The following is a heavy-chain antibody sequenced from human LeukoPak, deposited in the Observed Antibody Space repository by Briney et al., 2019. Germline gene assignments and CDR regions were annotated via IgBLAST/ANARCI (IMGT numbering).Heavy chain of an antibody. D-gene: IGHD2-2*01. CDR3: AGGRRIVVVPADYYYYMDV. Sequence: ASVKVSCKASGYTFTGYYMHWVRQAPGQGLEWMGWINPNSGGTNYAQKFQGRVTMTRDTSISTAYMELSRLRSDDTAVYYCAGGRRIVVVPADYYYYMDVWGKGTTVTVSS. V-gene: IGHV1-2*02. CDR2: INPNSGGT. CDR1: GYTFTGYY. J-gene: IGHJ6*03.